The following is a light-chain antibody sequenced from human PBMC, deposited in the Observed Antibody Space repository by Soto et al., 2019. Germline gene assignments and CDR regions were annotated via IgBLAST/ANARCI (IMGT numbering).Light chain of an antibody. CDR3: QKSTSAPLT. J-gene: IGKJ3*01. CDR2: SAS. Sequence: DIQITQSPSSLSASVGDRVSITCRASQGISNYLAWYQQKPGEAPKLLIYSASTLKSGVPSRFSGSGSGTEFTLTISSLQPEDVATYYCQKSTSAPLTFGPGTKVDIK. CDR1: QGISNY. V-gene: IGKV1-27*01.